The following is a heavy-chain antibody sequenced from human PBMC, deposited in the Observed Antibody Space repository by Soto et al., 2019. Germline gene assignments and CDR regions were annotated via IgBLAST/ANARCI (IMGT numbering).Heavy chain of an antibody. D-gene: IGHD3-16*01. CDR1: GFTFSSHA. CDR2: IHGTRSII. J-gene: IGHJ4*02. V-gene: IGHV3-48*02. CDR3: ARDARNADYDY. Sequence: EVQLVESGGGLVQPGGSLKLSCAVSGFTFSSHAMNWVRQAPGKGLEWVAYIHGTRSIICYADSVKGRFTISRDNAKNSLYLQMDSLRDEDTALYYCARDARNADYDYWGQGTLVTVSS.